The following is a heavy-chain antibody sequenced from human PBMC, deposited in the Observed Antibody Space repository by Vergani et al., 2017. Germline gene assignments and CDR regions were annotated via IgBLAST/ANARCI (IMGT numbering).Heavy chain of an antibody. J-gene: IGHJ3*01. V-gene: IGHV2-5*01. Sequence: QITLKESGPTLVKPTQTLTLTCTFSGFSLSTSGMGVGWIRQPPGKALEWLAVIYWNDDKRYSPSLRSRLTITKDTSKNQVVLTLSNMDPVDTGTYYCVHRLGYFDWDGAFDVWGPGTMVTVSS. D-gene: IGHD3-9*01. CDR1: GFSLSTSGMG. CDR2: IYWNDDK. CDR3: VHRLGYFDWDGAFDV.